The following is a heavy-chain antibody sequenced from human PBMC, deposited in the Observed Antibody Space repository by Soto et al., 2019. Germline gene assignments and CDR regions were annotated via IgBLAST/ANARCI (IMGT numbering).Heavy chain of an antibody. J-gene: IGHJ4*02. CDR1: GFTFSSYG. CDR2: ISYDGSNK. Sequence: PGGSLRLSCAASGFTFSSYGMHWVRQAPGKGLEWVAVISYDGSNKYYADSVKGRFTISRDNSKNTLYLQMNSLRAEDTAVYYCAKDRQRTVVRYLLDYWGQGT. V-gene: IGHV3-30*18. CDR3: AKDRQRTVVRYLLDY. D-gene: IGHD2-15*01.